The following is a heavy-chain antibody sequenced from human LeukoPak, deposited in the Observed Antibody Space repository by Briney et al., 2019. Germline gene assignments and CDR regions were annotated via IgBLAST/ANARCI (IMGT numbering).Heavy chain of an antibody. CDR3: ARPLDGVGELLGAFDI. J-gene: IGHJ3*02. D-gene: IGHD3-10*01. Sequence: GASVKVSCKASGYTFTGYYKHWVRQAPGQGLEWMGWINPNSGGTNYAQKFQGWVTMTRDTSISTAYMELSRLRSDDTAVYYCARPLDGVGELLGAFDIWGQGTMVTVSS. V-gene: IGHV1-2*04. CDR2: INPNSGGT. CDR1: GYTFTGYY.